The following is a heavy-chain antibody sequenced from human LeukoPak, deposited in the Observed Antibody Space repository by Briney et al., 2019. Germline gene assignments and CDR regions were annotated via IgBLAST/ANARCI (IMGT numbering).Heavy chain of an antibody. J-gene: IGHJ1*01. CDR1: GGSFSGYY. CDR3: ARGPYSSGSWSFTEYFQH. V-gene: IGHV4-34*01. CDR2: INHSGST. Sequence: PSETLSLTCAVYGGSFSGYYWSWIRQPPGKGLEWIGEINHSGSTNYNPSLKSRVTISVDTSKNQFSLKLSSVTAADTAVYYCARGPYSSGSWSFTEYFQHWGQGTLVTVSS. D-gene: IGHD6-19*01.